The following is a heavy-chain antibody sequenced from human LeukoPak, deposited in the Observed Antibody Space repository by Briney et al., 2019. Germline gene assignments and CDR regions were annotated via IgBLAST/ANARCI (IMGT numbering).Heavy chain of an antibody. D-gene: IGHD3-3*01. CDR2: ISGSGSST. Sequence: GGSLRLSCAASGFTFSSYAMSWVRQAPGKGLEWVSAISGSGSSTYYADSVKGRFTISRDNSKNTLYLQMNSLRAEDTAVYYCARDRLEYDFWSGYTYLYYYYGMDVWGQGTTVTVSS. V-gene: IGHV3-23*01. J-gene: IGHJ6*02. CDR1: GFTFSSYA. CDR3: ARDRLEYDFWSGYTYLYYYYGMDV.